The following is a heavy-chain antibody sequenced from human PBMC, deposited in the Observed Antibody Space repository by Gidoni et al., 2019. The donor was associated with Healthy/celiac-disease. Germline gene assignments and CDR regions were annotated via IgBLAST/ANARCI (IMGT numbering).Heavy chain of an antibody. CDR1: GGSFSGYY. Sequence: QVQLQQWGAGLLKPSETLSLTCAVYGGSFSGYYWSWIRKPPGKGLEWIGEINHSGSTNYNPSLKSRVTISVDTSKNQFSLKLSSVTAADTAVYYCARAEYSSPRYYYGMDVWGQGTTVTVSS. D-gene: IGHD6-6*01. CDR3: ARAEYSSPRYYYGMDV. J-gene: IGHJ6*02. CDR2: INHSGST. V-gene: IGHV4-34*01.